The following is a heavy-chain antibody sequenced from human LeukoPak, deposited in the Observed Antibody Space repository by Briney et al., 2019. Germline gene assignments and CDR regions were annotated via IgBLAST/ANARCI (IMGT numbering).Heavy chain of an antibody. CDR2: ISWDGGSR. CDR1: GFTFDDYT. D-gene: IGHD1-26*01. V-gene: IGHV3-43*01. Sequence: GSLRLSCAASGFTFDDYTIHWVRQAPGKGLEWVSLISWDGGSRHYADSVKGRFTISRDNSKNSLYLKMNSLRIEDTALYYCAKESDGGSFDIDYWGQGTLVTVSS. CDR3: AKESDGGSFDIDY. J-gene: IGHJ4*02.